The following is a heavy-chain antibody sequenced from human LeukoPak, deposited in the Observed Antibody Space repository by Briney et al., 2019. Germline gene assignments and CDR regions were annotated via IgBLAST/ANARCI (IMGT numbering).Heavy chain of an antibody. CDR3: ARGGYSYGC. CDR2: IKQDGSEK. J-gene: IGHJ4*02. Sequence: GGSLRLSCAASGLTFSSYWMSWVRQAPGKGLEWVANIKQDGSEKYYVDSVKGRFTISRDNAKNSLYLQMNSLRAEDTAVYYCARGGYSYGCWGQGTLVTVSS. D-gene: IGHD5-18*01. V-gene: IGHV3-7*01. CDR1: GLTFSSYW.